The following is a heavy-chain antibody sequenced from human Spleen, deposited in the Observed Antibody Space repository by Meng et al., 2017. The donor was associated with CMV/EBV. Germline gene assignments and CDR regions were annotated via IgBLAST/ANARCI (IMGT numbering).Heavy chain of an antibody. J-gene: IGHJ4*02. CDR3: ARVYCSRGSCSFDY. CDR2: ISGNSRYI. Sequence: GESLKISCAASGFPFSVSSMNWVRQAPGKGLEWVSSISGNSRYIFYADSMKGRFTISRDNAKNSLYLHMSSLRAEDTAIYYCARVYCSRGSCSFDYWGQGSLVTVSS. CDR1: GFPFSVSS. D-gene: IGHD2-15*01. V-gene: IGHV3-21*01.